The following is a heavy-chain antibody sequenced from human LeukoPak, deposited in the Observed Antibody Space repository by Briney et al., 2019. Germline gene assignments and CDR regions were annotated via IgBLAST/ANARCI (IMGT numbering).Heavy chain of an antibody. CDR3: ARSYCSGSSCYYFDH. J-gene: IGHJ4*02. Sequence: ASVKVSCKSSGYTFNNYYITWVRQAPGQGHEWMGWISVYNGNTNYVQKFQGRVTMTTDTSTSTAYMELRSLRSDDTDMYYCARSYCSGSSCYYFDHWGQGTPVTVSS. V-gene: IGHV1-18*01. CDR1: GYTFNNYY. CDR2: ISVYNGNT. D-gene: IGHD2-15*01.